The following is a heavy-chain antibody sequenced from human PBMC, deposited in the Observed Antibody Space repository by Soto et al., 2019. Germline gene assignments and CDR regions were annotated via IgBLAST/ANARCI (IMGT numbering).Heavy chain of an antibody. CDR3: ARAVGSSWTPYYYYYGMDV. J-gene: IGHJ6*02. D-gene: IGHD6-13*01. V-gene: IGHV3-33*01. CDR1: GFTFSSYG. Sequence: QVQLVESGGGVVQPGRSLRLSCAASGFTFSSYGMHWVRQAPGKGLEWVAVIWYDGSNKYYADSVKGRFTISRDNSKNTLYLQMNSLRAEDTAVYYCARAVGSSWTPYYYYYGMDVWSQGTTVTVSS. CDR2: IWYDGSNK.